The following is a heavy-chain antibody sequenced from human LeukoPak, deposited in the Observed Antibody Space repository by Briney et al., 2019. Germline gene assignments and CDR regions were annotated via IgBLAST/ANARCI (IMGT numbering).Heavy chain of an antibody. J-gene: IGHJ5*02. D-gene: IGHD3-3*01. V-gene: IGHV3-30*02. Sequence: PGGSLRLSCAASGFTFSTYGIHWARQAPGKGLEWVAFIRYDGSKTHYADSVKGRFTISRDNSKNTMYLQMNSLRAEDTAVYYCAKDWSTGGDNWFDPWGQGTLVTVSS. CDR2: IRYDGSKT. CDR3: AKDWSTGGDNWFDP. CDR1: GFTFSTYG.